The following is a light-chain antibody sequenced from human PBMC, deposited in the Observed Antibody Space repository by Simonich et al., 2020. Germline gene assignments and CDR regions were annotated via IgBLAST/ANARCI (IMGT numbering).Light chain of an antibody. CDR2: WAA. CDR1: QSVLYSSNNKNY. V-gene: IGKV4-1*01. CDR3: QQYYSTPFT. J-gene: IGKJ3*01. Sequence: DIVMNQSPDSLAVSLGVRATINCKSSQSVLYSSNNKNYLAWYQQKPGQPPKLLIYWAATRESGVPDRFSGSGSGTDFTLTISSLQAEDVAVYYCQQYYSTPFTFGPGTKVDIK.